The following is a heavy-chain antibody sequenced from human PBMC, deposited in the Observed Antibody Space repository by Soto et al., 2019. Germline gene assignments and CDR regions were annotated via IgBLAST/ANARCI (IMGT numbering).Heavy chain of an antibody. CDR1: GYTFTGYA. D-gene: IGHD5-12*01. Sequence: ASVKVSCKASGYTFTGYAMHWVRQAPGQRLEWMGWINAGNGNTKYSQKFQGRVTFTRDTSASTAYMELSSLRFEDTAVYYCARVSGYYLPDYWGQGTLVTVSS. CDR3: ARVSGYYLPDY. V-gene: IGHV1-3*01. CDR2: INAGNGNT. J-gene: IGHJ4*02.